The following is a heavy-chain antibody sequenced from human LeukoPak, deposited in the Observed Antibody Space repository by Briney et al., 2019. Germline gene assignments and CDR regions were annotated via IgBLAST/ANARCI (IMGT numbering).Heavy chain of an antibody. V-gene: IGHV1-8*01. CDR1: GYTFTSHD. Sequence: GASVKVSCKASGYTFTSHDINWVRQASGQGLEWMRWMNSNTGNTGYAQKFQGRVTMTRDTSIGTAYMELSSLRSEDTAVYYCARDGNLLRYFDWLPPGWFDPWGQGALVTVSS. J-gene: IGHJ5*02. D-gene: IGHD3-9*01. CDR3: ARDGNLLRYFDWLPPGWFDP. CDR2: MNSNTGNT.